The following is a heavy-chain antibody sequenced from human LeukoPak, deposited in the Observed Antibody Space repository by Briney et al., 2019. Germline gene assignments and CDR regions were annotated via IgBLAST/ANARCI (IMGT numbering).Heavy chain of an antibody. D-gene: IGHD1-26*01. CDR3: ARSGGNYYSI. Sequence: GESLKISCQGSGYRFTSYWIGWVRQMPAKGLEWMGIIYPGDSDTIYSPSFQGQVTISADKSTSTANLQWSSLKASDTAMYYCARSGGNYYSIWGQGTMVTVSS. CDR2: IYPGDSDT. J-gene: IGHJ3*02. CDR1: GYRFTSYW. V-gene: IGHV5-51*01.